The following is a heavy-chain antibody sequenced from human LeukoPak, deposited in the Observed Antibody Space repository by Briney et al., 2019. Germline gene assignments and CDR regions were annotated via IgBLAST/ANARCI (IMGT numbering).Heavy chain of an antibody. CDR3: ARESAAGSDYYYGMDV. V-gene: IGHV1-18*01. Sequence: APVKVSCKASGYTFTSYGISWARQAPGRGLEWMGWISAYNGNTNYAQKLQGRVTMTTDTSTSTAYMELRSLRSDDTAVYYCARESAAGSDYYYGMDVWGQGTTVTVSS. D-gene: IGHD3-10*01. J-gene: IGHJ6*02. CDR1: GYTFTSYG. CDR2: ISAYNGNT.